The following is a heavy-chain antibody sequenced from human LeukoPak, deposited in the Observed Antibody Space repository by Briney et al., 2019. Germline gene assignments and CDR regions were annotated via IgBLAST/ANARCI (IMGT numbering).Heavy chain of an antibody. Sequence: GASLRLSCAASGFTFSSCAMTWVRQAPGKGLEWVSAISGSGGGTYYADSVKGRFTISRDNSKSTLFLQMNSLRAEDTAIYYCAKDLRYCSTTRCYKEWFDPWGQGTLVTVSS. CDR3: AKDLRYCSTTRCYKEWFDP. CDR2: ISGSGGGT. D-gene: IGHD2-2*02. V-gene: IGHV3-23*01. J-gene: IGHJ5*02. CDR1: GFTFSSCA.